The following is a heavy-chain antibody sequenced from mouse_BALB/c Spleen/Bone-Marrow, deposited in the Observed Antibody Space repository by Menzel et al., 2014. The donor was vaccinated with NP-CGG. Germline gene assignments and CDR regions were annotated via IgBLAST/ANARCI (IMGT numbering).Heavy chain of an antibody. CDR3: ARGSPY. D-gene: IGHD6-2*01. J-gene: IGHJ3*01. CDR1: GYTFTNYY. V-gene: IGHV1S81*02. Sequence: VQLQQSGAELVKPGASVKLSCKTSGYTFTNYYIYWVKQRPGQGREWIGEINPGNGGTNFNERFKSKATLTVDKSSTTAYILLTSLTSEDSAVYYCARGSPYCGQGTLVTVSA. CDR2: INPGNGGT.